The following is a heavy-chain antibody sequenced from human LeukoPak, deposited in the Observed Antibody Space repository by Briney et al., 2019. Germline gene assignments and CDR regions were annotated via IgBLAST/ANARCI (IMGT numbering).Heavy chain of an antibody. V-gene: IGHV5-51*01. CDR2: VYPGDSDT. J-gene: IGHJ4*02. Sequence: GESLKISCKGSGYSFSNYWIPWVRQMPGKGLQWMGSVYPGDSDTRYSPSFQGQVTISADKSFNTAYLQWSSLKASDTAIYYCARPSRNYFDYWGQGTLVTVSS. CDR3: ARPSRNYFDY. CDR1: GYSFSNYW.